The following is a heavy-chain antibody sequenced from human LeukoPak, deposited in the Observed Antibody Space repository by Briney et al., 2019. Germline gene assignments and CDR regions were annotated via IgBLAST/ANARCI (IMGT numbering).Heavy chain of an antibody. J-gene: IGHJ4*02. CDR1: GFTFSSYW. CDR2: INTFGTTA. V-gene: IGHV3-74*01. D-gene: IGHD5-24*01. Sequence: GGSLRLSFAVSGFTFSSYWMNWVRQVPGKGLVWVSHINTFGTTATYADSVKGRFTISRDNANNTLYLQMNSLRVEDTAVYYCVRDNAYKFDYWGQGTLVTVSS. CDR3: VRDNAYKFDY.